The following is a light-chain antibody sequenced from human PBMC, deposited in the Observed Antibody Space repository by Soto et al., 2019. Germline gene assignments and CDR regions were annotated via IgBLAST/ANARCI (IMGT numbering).Light chain of an antibody. J-gene: IGLJ2*01. Sequence: QSALTQPPSASGSPGQSVTISCTGTSSDIGYYDYVSWYQQHPGRAPKLIIYEVSDRPSGISDRFSGSKSGNTASLTISGLQAEDEADYYCSSYAGSRVLVLGGGTKLTVL. CDR2: EVS. V-gene: IGLV2-8*01. CDR3: SSYAGSRVLV. CDR1: SSDIGYYDY.